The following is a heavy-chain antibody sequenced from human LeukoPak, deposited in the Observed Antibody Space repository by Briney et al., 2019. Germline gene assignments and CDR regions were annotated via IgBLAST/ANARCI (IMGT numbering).Heavy chain of an antibody. CDR1: GFTFSDYY. CDR2: ISSSGSTI. J-gene: IGHJ3*02. Sequence: GGSLRLSCAASGFTFSDYYMSWIRQAPGKGLEWGSYISSSGSTIYYADSVKGRFTISRDNAKNSLYLQMNSLRAEDTAVYYCARDDYDFWSGYYNDAFDIWGQGTMVTVSS. V-gene: IGHV3-11*04. D-gene: IGHD3-3*01. CDR3: ARDDYDFWSGYYNDAFDI.